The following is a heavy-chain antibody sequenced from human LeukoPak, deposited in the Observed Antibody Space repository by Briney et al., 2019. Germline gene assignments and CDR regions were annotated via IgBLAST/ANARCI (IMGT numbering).Heavy chain of an antibody. J-gene: IGHJ4*02. CDR3: ARAFTGGGNGLDY. V-gene: IGHV4-59*01. CDR2: IYYSGRT. CDR1: GASFSSYY. Sequence: KSSETLSLTCTVSGASFSSYYWTWIRQPPGKGLEWIGYIYYSGRTNYNPSLKSRVTISVDTSKKQFSLKLSSVTAADTAVYFCARAFTGGGNGLDYWGQGTRVTVSS. D-gene: IGHD4-23*01.